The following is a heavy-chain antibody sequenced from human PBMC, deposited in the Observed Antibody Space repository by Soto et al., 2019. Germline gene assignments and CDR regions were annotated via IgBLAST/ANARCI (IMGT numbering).Heavy chain of an antibody. Sequence: EMQLVESGGGLVQPGGSLRLSCAASGFTFSDSALHWVRQASGQGLEWIGRIRSKANSYATTYTASVKGRFTISRDDSKDIQYQQMSTLKTADTAVYYCARGGFLVVTATPTDFSAMDVWGQGTTVTVSS. CDR2: IRSKANSYAT. D-gene: IGHD2-21*02. CDR1: GFTFSDSA. J-gene: IGHJ6*02. V-gene: IGHV3-73*02. CDR3: ARGGFLVVTATPTDFSAMDV.